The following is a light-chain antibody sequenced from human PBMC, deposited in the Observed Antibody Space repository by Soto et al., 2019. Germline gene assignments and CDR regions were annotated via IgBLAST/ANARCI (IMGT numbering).Light chain of an antibody. J-gene: IGKJ1*01. CDR1: QYMTNW. CDR3: QQYAYWPET. Sequence: DVQMTPSPSTLSASVGERVTITCRASQYMTNWLAWYQQKPGKAPKLLIYDASTLESGVPSRFSGSGYGTEFTLTISSLQSEDFAVYFCQQYAYWPETFGEGTKVDIK. V-gene: IGKV1-5*01. CDR2: DAS.